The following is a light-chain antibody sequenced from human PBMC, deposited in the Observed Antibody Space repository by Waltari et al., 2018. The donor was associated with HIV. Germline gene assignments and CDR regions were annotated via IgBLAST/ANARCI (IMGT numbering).Light chain of an antibody. V-gene: IGLV2-14*01. J-gene: IGLJ3*02. CDR3: ISYRSGFTLM. Sequence: SALTQPASVSGSPGQSITISCTGTRFDVGDYNYVSWYQQHPCKAPKLLMYEVTNRPSGFSNRFSGSKSGNTASLTISGLQAEDEADYYCISYRSGFTLMFGGGTKLTVL. CDR2: EVT. CDR1: RFDVGDYNY.